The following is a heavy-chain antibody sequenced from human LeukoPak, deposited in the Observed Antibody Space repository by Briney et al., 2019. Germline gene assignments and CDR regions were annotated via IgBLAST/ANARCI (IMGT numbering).Heavy chain of an antibody. CDR2: ISWNSGSI. D-gene: IGHD3-22*01. J-gene: IGHJ4*02. CDR3: LPHDSGNYR. V-gene: IGHV3-9*01. CDR1: GFTFDDYA. Sequence: GRSLRLSCAASGFTFDDYAMHWVRQAPGKGLEWVSGISWNSGSIGYADSVKGRFTISRDNAKNSLYLQMYSLRAEDAAIYYCLPHDSGNYRWGQGTLVTVSS.